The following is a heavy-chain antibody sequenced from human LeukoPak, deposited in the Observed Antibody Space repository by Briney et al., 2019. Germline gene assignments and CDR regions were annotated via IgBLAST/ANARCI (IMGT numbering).Heavy chain of an antibody. CDR3: ATPARRGSGWYLDY. Sequence: GASVKVSCKASGYTFAAYYMYWVRQAPGQGLEWMGWIRPNSGGTNYTQKFQGRVTMTRDTSISTAYMELSRLRSDDTAVYYCATPARRGSGWYLDYWGQGTLVTVSS. V-gene: IGHV1-2*02. D-gene: IGHD6-19*01. CDR1: GYTFAAYY. J-gene: IGHJ4*02. CDR2: IRPNSGGT.